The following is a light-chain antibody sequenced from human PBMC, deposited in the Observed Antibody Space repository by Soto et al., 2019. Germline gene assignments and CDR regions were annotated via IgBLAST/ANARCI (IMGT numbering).Light chain of an antibody. CDR1: QSISTY. V-gene: IGKV1-33*01. CDR2: GAS. J-gene: IGKJ3*01. Sequence: DIQMTQSPSTLSASVGDRVTITCRASQSISTYLAWYQQKAGKAPKLLIYGASNLESGVPSRFSGSGSGTDFTFTISSLQPEDIATYYCQQYDNLPLTFGPWTKVDIK. CDR3: QQYDNLPLT.